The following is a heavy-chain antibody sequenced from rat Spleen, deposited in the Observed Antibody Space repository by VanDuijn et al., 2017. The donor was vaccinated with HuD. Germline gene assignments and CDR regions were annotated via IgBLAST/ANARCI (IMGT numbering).Heavy chain of an antibody. CDR3: AIHGGLRNWFDS. CDR2: ISTGADNT. V-gene: IGHV5S13*01. J-gene: IGHJ3*01. CDR1: GFTFTNYD. D-gene: IGHD1-11*01. Sequence: EVQLVESGGGLVQPGRSLQLSCVASGFTFTNYDMAWVRQAPTKGLEWIASISTGADNTYYRDSVKGRFTVSRDDANNMHYLQMDSLRSEDTATYYCAIHGGLRNWFDSWGQGTLVTVSS.